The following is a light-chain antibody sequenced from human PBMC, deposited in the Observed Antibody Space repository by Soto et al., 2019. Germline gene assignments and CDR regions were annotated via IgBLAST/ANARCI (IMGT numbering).Light chain of an antibody. Sequence: QSALPQPPSASAPPGQRVTIACSGGSSNIGDNPVNWYQHLPGAAPTLLIYNNNQRPSGVPDRFSGSKSGASASLAISGLRSEDEADYYCSTWDDTLEAYVFGTGTKLTVL. CDR3: STWDDTLEAYV. V-gene: IGLV1-44*01. CDR2: NNN. J-gene: IGLJ1*01. CDR1: SSNIGDNP.